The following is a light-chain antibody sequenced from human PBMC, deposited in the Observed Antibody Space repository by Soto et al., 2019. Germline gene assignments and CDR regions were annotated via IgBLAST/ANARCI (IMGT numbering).Light chain of an antibody. CDR3: QQSYSTPLT. CDR1: QSVSSY. CDR2: AAS. V-gene: IGKV3-11*01. J-gene: IGKJ4*01. Sequence: EIVLTQSPATLSLSPGERATLSCRASQSVSSYLGWYQQKPGQAPRLLIYAASNRATGVPARFSGSGSGTDFTLTISSLEPEDFATYYCQQSYSTPLTFGGGTKVDIK.